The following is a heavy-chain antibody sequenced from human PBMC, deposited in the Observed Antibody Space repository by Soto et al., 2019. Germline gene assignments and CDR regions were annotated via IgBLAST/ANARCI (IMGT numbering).Heavy chain of an antibody. CDR3: ATAKLLLPWLFDY. Sequence: EVQLVESGGGLVQPGGSLRLSCAASGFIVSSNYMSWVRQAPGKGLEWVSVIYSGGSTFYADSVKGRFIISRDDSKNTLFLQMNSLTAEDTAVYYCATAKLLLPWLFDYWGQGTLVTVSS. CDR1: GFIVSSNY. J-gene: IGHJ4*02. V-gene: IGHV3-66*01. CDR2: IYSGGST. D-gene: IGHD2-15*01.